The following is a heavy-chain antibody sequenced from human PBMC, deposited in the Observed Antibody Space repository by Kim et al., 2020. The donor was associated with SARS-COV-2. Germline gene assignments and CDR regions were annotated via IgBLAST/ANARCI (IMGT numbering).Heavy chain of an antibody. V-gene: IGHV3-74*01. CDR3: ARRKDTGGGNTFDY. Sequence: GSLRLSCAASGFSVSRHWMNWVRQAPGKGLEWVSRINFDGSSISYAHSVKGRFTISRDNAKNTLSLEMNSLRPEDTAVYYCARRKDTGGGNTFDYWGQGTLVTVSS. CDR2: INFDGSSI. J-gene: IGHJ4*02. CDR1: GFSVSRHW. D-gene: IGHD2-15*01.